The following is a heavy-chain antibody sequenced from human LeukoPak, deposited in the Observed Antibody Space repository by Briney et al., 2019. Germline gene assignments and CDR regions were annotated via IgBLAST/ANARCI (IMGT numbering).Heavy chain of an antibody. Sequence: GGSLRLSCAASGFTFSSYSMNWVRQAPGKGLEWVSSISSSSSYIYYADSVKGRFTISRDNAKNSLYLQMNSLRAEDTAVYYCARYSSGWYGLDYWGQGTLVTVSS. CDR3: ARYSSGWYGLDY. CDR2: ISSSSSYI. V-gene: IGHV3-21*01. J-gene: IGHJ4*02. CDR1: GFTFSSYS. D-gene: IGHD6-19*01.